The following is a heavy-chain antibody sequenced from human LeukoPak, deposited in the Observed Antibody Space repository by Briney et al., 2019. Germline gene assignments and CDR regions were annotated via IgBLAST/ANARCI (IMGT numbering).Heavy chain of an antibody. CDR1: GFTVSSNY. V-gene: IGHV3-53*01. CDR2: IYSGGST. D-gene: IGHD1/OR15-1a*01. CDR3: ARDEIRRTSS. J-gene: IGHJ4*02. Sequence: GGSLRLSCAASGFTVSSNYMSWVRRAPGKELEWVSVIYSGGSTYYADSVKGRFTISRDNSKNTLYLQMNSLRAEDTAVYYCARDEIRRTSSWGQGTLVTVSS.